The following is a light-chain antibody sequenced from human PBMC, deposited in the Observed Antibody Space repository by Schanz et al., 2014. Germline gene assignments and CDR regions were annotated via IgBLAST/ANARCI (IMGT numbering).Light chain of an antibody. CDR3: VIWPNNAPVV. CDR2: NSD. J-gene: IGLJ2*01. CDR1: NSNIGRNV. V-gene: IGLV1-44*01. Sequence: QSVLTQPPSASGTPGQRVTISCSGSNSNIGRNVVNWYQQFPGTAPKLLIHNSDQRPSGVPDRFSGSKSGTSASLAISGLQSEDEADYYCVIWPNNAPVVFGGGTKLTVL.